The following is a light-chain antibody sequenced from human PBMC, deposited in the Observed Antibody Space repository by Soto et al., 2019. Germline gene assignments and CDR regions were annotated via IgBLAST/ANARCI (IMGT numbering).Light chain of an antibody. CDR1: QNVGGS. Sequence: EILMTQSPATLSVSPGERSTLSCRASQNVGGSVAWYQQKPGQAPRLLIYRASTRATGIPARFSGSGSGTEFTLTISSLQSEDFAVYYCQQSRTFAQGTKVDIK. J-gene: IGKJ2*01. V-gene: IGKV3-15*01. CDR2: RAS. CDR3: QQSRT.